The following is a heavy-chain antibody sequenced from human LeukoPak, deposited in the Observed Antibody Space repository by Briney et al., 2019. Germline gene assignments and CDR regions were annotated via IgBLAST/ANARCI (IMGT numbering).Heavy chain of an antibody. Sequence: SETLSLTCTVSGGSISSYYWSWIRQPPGKGLEWIGYIYYSGSTNYNPSLKSRVTISVDTSKNQFSLKLSSVTAADTAVYYCAREGGRNLFAFDIWGQGTMVTVSS. CDR3: AREGGRNLFAFDI. D-gene: IGHD1-26*01. V-gene: IGHV4-59*01. CDR1: GGSISSYY. J-gene: IGHJ3*02. CDR2: IYYSGST.